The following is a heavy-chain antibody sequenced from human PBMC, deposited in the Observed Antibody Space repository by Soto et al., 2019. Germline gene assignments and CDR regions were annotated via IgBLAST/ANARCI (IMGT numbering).Heavy chain of an antibody. CDR2: IKQDGSEK. J-gene: IGHJ4*02. Sequence: GGSLRLSWVASGFTADDDAMHWVRQAPGKGLEWVANIKQDGSEKYYVDSVKGRFTISRDNAKNSLYLQMNSLRAEDTAVYYCARSIVVVTAADYWGQGPLLTVSS. CDR1: GFTADDDA. D-gene: IGHD2-21*02. CDR3: ARSIVVVTAADY. V-gene: IGHV3-7*01.